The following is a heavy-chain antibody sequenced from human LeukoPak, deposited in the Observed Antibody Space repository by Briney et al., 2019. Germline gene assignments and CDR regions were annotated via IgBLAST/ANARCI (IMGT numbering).Heavy chain of an antibody. Sequence: SETLSLTCTVSGGSISSYYWSWIRQPPGKVLEWIGYVYYSGSTNYNPSLKSRVTISVDTPKNQFSLRLNPVTAADTAVYYCARTTRITMIVMVFDYSSQGTLVTVSS. CDR3: ARTTRITMIVMVFDY. D-gene: IGHD3-22*01. CDR2: VYYSGST. V-gene: IGHV4-59*01. J-gene: IGHJ4*02. CDR1: GGSISSYY.